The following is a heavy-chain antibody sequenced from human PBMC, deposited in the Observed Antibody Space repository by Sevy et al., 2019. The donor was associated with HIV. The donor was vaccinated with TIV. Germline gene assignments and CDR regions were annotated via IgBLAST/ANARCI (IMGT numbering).Heavy chain of an antibody. J-gene: IGHJ4*02. CDR2: FDPEDDEK. CDR1: GRTLTELS. CDR3: ATTKDYYDSSGYPFDY. D-gene: IGHD3-22*01. Sequence: ASLKVSCKVYGRTLTELSIHWVRQAPGKGLEWMGTFDPEDDEKIYAQKFQGRVTMTEDTSTDTAYMELSRLRSEDTAVYYCATTKDYYDSSGYPFDYWGQGTLVTVSS. V-gene: IGHV1-24*01.